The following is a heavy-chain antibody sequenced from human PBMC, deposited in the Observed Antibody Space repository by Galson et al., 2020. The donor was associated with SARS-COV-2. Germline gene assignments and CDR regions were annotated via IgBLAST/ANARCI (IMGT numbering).Heavy chain of an antibody. CDR1: GFRFDDYG. CDR3: AKEMAVAGNYGMGV. V-gene: IGHV3-20*04. Sequence: GGSLRLSCAASGFRFDDYGMSWVRQAPGKGLEWVSGISWNGGSTAYVESVKGRFTISRDNAKNSLYLQMNSLRAEDTACYYCAKEMAVAGNYGMGVWGQGTTVTVSS. J-gene: IGHJ6*02. D-gene: IGHD3-10*01. CDR2: ISWNGGST.